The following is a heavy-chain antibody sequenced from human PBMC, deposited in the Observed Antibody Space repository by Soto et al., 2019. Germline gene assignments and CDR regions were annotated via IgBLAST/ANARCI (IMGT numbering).Heavy chain of an antibody. CDR3: ATVYCATTSCYAPFDY. Sequence: EVHLVESGGGLVKAGGSLRLSCAASGFTFSNAWMSWFRQAPGKGLEWIGRIKTNSDGGTVDYASPVKGRFTISRDDSKSMLYLDLNSLKTEDTGVYFCATVYCATTSCYAPFDYWGKGTLVTVSS. D-gene: IGHD2-2*01. CDR2: IKTNSDGGTV. CDR1: GFTFSNAW. V-gene: IGHV3-15*01. J-gene: IGHJ4*02.